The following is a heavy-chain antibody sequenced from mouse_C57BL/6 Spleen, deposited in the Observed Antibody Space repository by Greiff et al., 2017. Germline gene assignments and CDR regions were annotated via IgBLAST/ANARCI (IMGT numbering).Heavy chain of an antibody. CDR3: TSLVYYGSSYGYFDY. V-gene: IGHV5-9-1*02. Sequence: DVKLVESGEGLVKPGGSLKLSCAASGFTFSSYAMSWVRQTPEKRLEWVAYISSGGDYIYYADTVKGRFTISRDNARNTLYLQMCSLKSEDTAMYYCTSLVYYGSSYGYFDYWGQGTTLTVSS. J-gene: IGHJ2*01. CDR2: ISSGGDYI. CDR1: GFTFSSYA. D-gene: IGHD1-1*01.